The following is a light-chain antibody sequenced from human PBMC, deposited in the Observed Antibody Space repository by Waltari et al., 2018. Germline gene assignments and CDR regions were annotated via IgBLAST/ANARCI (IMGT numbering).Light chain of an antibody. Sequence: QSALTQPASVSGSPGQSITISCTGPSNDVGGYDYVSWFQQHPDKAPKLMIYGVTNRPSGVSNRFFGSKSGNTASLTISGLQAEDEADYYCSSYTRSDTLVFGGGTRLTVL. J-gene: IGLJ3*02. CDR2: GVT. V-gene: IGLV2-14*01. CDR1: SNDVGGYDY. CDR3: SSYTRSDTLV.